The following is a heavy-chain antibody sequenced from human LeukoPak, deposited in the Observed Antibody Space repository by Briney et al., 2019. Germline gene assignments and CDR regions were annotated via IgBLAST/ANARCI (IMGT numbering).Heavy chain of an antibody. CDR3: AKDTGYSSSPGPFDY. Sequence: GGSLRLSCAASGFTFSSYAMHWVRQAPGKGLEWVAVISYDGSNKYYADSVKGRFTISRDNSKNTLYLQMNSLRAEDTALYYCAKDTGYSSSPGPFDYWGQGTLVTVSS. V-gene: IGHV3-30-3*01. J-gene: IGHJ4*02. D-gene: IGHD6-6*01. CDR1: GFTFSSYA. CDR2: ISYDGSNK.